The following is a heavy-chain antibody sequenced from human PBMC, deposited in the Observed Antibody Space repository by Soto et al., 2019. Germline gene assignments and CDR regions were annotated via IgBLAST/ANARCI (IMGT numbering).Heavy chain of an antibody. CDR3: ARDLRAGGDY. Sequence: ASVKVSCKASGYTFTSYAMHWVRQAPGQRLEWMGIINPRADSTNYAQKFQGRVTMTRDTSTSTVYMELSSLRSEDTAVYYCARDLRAGGDYWGQGTLVTVSS. D-gene: IGHD1-26*01. CDR1: GYTFTSYA. J-gene: IGHJ4*02. CDR2: INPRADST. V-gene: IGHV1-46*01.